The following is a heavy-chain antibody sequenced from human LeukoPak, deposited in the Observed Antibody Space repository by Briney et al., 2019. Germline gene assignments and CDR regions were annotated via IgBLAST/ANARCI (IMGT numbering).Heavy chain of an antibody. J-gene: IGHJ6*03. CDR2: ISSSSSTI. V-gene: IGHV3-48*01. Sequence: GGSLRLSCAASGFTLSSYSMNWVRQAPGKGLEWVSYISSSSSTIYYADSVKGRFTISRDNAKNSLYLQMNSLRAEDTAVYYCARVGVVVPAAADTTSAHYYYMDVWGKGTTDTVSS. CDR3: ARVGVVVPAAADTTSAHYYYMDV. D-gene: IGHD2-2*01. CDR1: GFTLSSYS.